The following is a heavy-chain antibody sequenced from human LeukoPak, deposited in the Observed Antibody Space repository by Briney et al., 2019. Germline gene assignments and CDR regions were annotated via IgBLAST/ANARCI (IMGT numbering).Heavy chain of an antibody. CDR1: GFTFSSYG. J-gene: IGHJ4*02. CDR3: ARGVGGSYYYTVPYFDY. Sequence: GGTLRLSCAASGFTFSSYGMSWVRQAPGKGLEWVSAISGSGGSTYYADSVKGRFTISRDNSKSTLYLQMNSLRAEDTAVYYCARGVGGSYYYTVPYFDYWGQGTLVTVSS. V-gene: IGHV3-23*01. CDR2: ISGSGGST. D-gene: IGHD1-26*01.